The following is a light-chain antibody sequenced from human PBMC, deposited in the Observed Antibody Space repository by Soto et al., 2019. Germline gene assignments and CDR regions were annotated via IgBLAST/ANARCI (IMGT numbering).Light chain of an antibody. J-gene: IGLJ1*01. CDR2: EGS. V-gene: IGLV2-23*01. Sequence: QSVLTQPASVSGSPGQSITISCTGTSSDVGSYNLVSWYQQHPGKAPKLMIYEGSKRPSGVSNRFSGSKSGNTASLTISGLQAEDEADYYCCSYAGSGPVFGTGTKLTVL. CDR3: CSYAGSGPV. CDR1: SSDVGSYNL.